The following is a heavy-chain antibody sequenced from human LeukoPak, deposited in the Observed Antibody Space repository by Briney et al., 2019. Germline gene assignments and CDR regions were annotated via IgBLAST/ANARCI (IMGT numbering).Heavy chain of an antibody. CDR3: ARMMYSSGWLAYFDY. V-gene: IGHV3-23*01. CDR2: ISGSGGSR. Sequence: GGSLRLSCAASGFTFSSFAMSWVRQAPGKGLEWVSAISGSGGSRYYADSVRGRYSISRDNSKNTLYLQMNSLRAEDTAAYYCARMMYSSGWLAYFDYWGQGTLVTVSS. D-gene: IGHD6-19*01. CDR1: GFTFSSFA. J-gene: IGHJ4*02.